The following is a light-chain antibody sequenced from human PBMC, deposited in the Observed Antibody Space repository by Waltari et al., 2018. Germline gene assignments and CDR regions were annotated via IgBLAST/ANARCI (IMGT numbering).Light chain of an antibody. J-gene: IGKJ2*01. CDR2: SAS. CDR1: QTINKF. V-gene: IGKV1-39*01. Sequence: DIPMTQSPSSLSASIGDRITISCRANQTINKFLNWYQQKGSKAPKLLIFSASSLQSGVPLSFSGSGSGTDFTLTISSLQPEDFATYYCQQTYSIPYTFGQGTNLEI. CDR3: QQTYSIPYT.